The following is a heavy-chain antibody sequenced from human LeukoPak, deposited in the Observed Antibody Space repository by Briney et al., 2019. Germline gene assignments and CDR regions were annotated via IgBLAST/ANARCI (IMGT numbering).Heavy chain of an antibody. CDR1: GLTFSNNA. Sequence: GGSLRLSCAASGLTFSNNAMHWVRQAPGKGLEWVAVVSSDGTKKYYADSVKGRFTISRDNSKNTLYLQTNSLGVEDTAVYYCARAYCSGPTCYSPDYWGQGTLVIVSS. V-gene: IGHV3-30-3*01. D-gene: IGHD2-2*02. CDR2: VSSDGTKK. CDR3: ARAYCSGPTCYSPDY. J-gene: IGHJ4*02.